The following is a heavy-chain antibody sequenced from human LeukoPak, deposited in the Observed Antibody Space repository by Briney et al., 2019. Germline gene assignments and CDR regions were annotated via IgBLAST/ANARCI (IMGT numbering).Heavy chain of an antibody. Sequence: PSETQSLTCTVSNYSITSGYYWGWIRQPPGKGLEWIGSIYYSGSTYYNPSLKSRVTISVDTSKNQFSLKLSSVTAAGTAVYYCASPPPRGNDAFDIWGQGTMVTVSS. D-gene: IGHD3-16*01. CDR3: ASPPPRGNDAFDI. CDR1: NYSITSGYY. J-gene: IGHJ3*02. V-gene: IGHV4-38-2*02. CDR2: IYYSGST.